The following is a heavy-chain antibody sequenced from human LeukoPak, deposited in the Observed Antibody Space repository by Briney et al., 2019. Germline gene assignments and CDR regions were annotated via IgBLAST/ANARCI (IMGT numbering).Heavy chain of an antibody. Sequence: SQTLSLTCAISGDTVSSNSAAWNWIRQPPSRGLERLGRTYYRSKSYNDYAVSVKSRITINPDTSKNQFSLQLNSVTPEDTAVYYCARAGPGGPAPMAVAGTVDYWGQGTLVTVSS. CDR3: ARAGPGGPAPMAVAGTVDY. D-gene: IGHD6-19*01. J-gene: IGHJ4*02. CDR1: GDTVSSNSAA. CDR2: TYYRSKSYN. V-gene: IGHV6-1*01.